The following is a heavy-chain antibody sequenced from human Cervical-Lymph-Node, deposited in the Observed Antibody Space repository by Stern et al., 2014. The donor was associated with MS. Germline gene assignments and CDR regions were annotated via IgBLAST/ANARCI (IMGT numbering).Heavy chain of an antibody. V-gene: IGHV5-51*01. CDR3: ARQRYFDY. J-gene: IGHJ4*02. Sequence: EVQLVQSGPEVKRPGESLKISCQASGYTFTSYWIGWVRQMPGKGLEWIAIIFPGGSDIRYSPSFQGQFTISADNSSSTPYLQWNNLKASDTAIYYCARQRYFDYWGQGTLVTVSS. CDR1: GYTFTSYW. CDR2: IFPGGSDI.